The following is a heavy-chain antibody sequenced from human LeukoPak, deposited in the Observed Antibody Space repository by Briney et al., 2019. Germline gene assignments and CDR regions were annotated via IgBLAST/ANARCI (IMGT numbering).Heavy chain of an antibody. J-gene: IGHJ4*02. CDR1: GGSISSSSYY. D-gene: IGHD3-3*01. CDR3: AREARVVRSFDS. V-gene: IGHV4-61*01. CDR2: IYYSGST. Sequence: SETLSLTCTVSGGSISSSSYYWSWIRQSPGKGLEWIGYIYYSGSTNYNPSLKSRVTISVDTSKNQFSLKLRSVTTADTAVYYCAREARVVRSFDSWGQGTLVTVSS.